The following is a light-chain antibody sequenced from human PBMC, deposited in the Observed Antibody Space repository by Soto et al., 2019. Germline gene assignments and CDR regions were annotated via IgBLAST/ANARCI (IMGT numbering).Light chain of an antibody. CDR1: QSLVYSDGNTY. V-gene: IGKV2-30*01. J-gene: IGKJ2*01. Sequence: DVVMTQSPLSLAVTLGQPASISCRSSQSLVYSDGNTYLNWFQQRPGQSPRRLIYKVSNRDSGVPDRLSGSGSGTDFTLKISRVEAEDVGVYYCMQGTHWPPMYTFGQGTKLEIK. CDR2: KVS. CDR3: MQGTHWPPMYT.